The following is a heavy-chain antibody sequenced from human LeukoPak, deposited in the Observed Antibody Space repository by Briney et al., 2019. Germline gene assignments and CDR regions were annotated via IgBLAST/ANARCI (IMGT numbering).Heavy chain of an antibody. D-gene: IGHD1-1*01. Sequence: SETLSLTCSVSGASISSYYWSWTRQPAGKGLEWIGRIYSSGSTNYNPSLKSRVTMSVDTSKNQFSLKLSSVTAADTAVYYCARAGATGKSQFDYWGQGTLVTVSS. V-gene: IGHV4-4*07. CDR1: GASISSYY. J-gene: IGHJ4*02. CDR3: ARAGATGKSQFDY. CDR2: IYSSGST.